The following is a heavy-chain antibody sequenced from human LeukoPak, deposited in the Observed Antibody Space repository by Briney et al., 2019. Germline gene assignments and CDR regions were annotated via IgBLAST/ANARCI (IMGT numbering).Heavy chain of an antibody. D-gene: IGHD3-10*01. CDR2: IYYSGST. J-gene: IGHJ5*02. CDR3: ARAGDYYGSGSYPSGWFEP. CDR1: GCSISSYY. V-gene: IGHV4-59*01. Sequence: SETLSLTCTVSGCSISSYYWSWIRQPPGKGLEWIGYIYYSGSTNYNPSLKSGVTISVDTSKNQFPLKLSSVTAADTAVYYWARAGDYYGSGSYPSGWFEPWGQGTLVTVSS.